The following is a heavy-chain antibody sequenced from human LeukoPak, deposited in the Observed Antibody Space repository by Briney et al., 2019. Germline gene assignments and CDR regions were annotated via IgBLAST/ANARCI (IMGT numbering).Heavy chain of an antibody. J-gene: IGHJ4*02. CDR2: IYYSGST. V-gene: IGHV4-59*08. CDR3: ARTNYDYVWGSYRSREFDY. Sequence: PSETLSLTGTVSGGSISSYYWSWIRQPPGKGLEWIGYIYYSGSTNYNPSLKSRVTISVDTSKNQFSLKLSSVTAADTAVYYCARTNYDYVWGSYRSREFDYWGQGTLVTVSS. D-gene: IGHD3-16*02. CDR1: GGSISSYY.